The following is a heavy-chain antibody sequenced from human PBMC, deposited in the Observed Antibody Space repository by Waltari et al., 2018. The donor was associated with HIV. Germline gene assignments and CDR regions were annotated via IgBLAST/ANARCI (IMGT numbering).Heavy chain of an antibody. CDR2: INYSGVP. CDR3: ARWEGFFDV. J-gene: IGHJ3*01. Sequence: SWIRQSPGKGLEWIGEINYSGVPNYNSSLKSRATISVDRSKNQFSLRLTSLTAADTGVYFCARWEGFFDVWG. D-gene: IGHD1-26*01. V-gene: IGHV4-34*01.